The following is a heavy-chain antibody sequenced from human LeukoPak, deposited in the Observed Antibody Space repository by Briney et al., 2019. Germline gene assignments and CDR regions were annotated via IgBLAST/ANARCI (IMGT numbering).Heavy chain of an antibody. D-gene: IGHD5-12*01. Sequence: ASVKVSCKASGHSFSNSRFSWVRQAPGQGLEWMGGFDPEDGETIYAQKFQGRVTMTEDTSTDTAYMELSSLRSEDTAVYYCATDGEGGYSGYGSFDYWGQGTLVTASS. CDR3: ATDGEGGYSGYGSFDY. CDR2: FDPEDGET. V-gene: IGHV1-24*01. J-gene: IGHJ4*02. CDR1: GHSFSNSR.